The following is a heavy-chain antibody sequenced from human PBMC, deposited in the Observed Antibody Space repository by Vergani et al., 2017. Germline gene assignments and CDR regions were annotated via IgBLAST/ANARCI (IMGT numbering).Heavy chain of an antibody. D-gene: IGHD6-13*01. CDR3: ARPGYSSSWSYYYYGMDV. CDR2: IYYSGST. Sequence: QVQLQQWGAGLVKPSETLSLTCTVSGGSISSSSYYWGWIRQPPGKGLEWIGSIYYSGSTYYNPSLKSRVTISVDTSKNQFSLKLSSVTAADTAVYYCARPGYSSSWSYYYYGMDVWGQGTTVTVSS. V-gene: IGHV4-39*01. J-gene: IGHJ6*02. CDR1: GGSISSSSYY.